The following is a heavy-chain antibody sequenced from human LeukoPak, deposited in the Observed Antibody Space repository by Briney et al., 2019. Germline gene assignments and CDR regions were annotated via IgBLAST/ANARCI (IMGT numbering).Heavy chain of an antibody. Sequence: GGSLRLSCAASGFAVSSYAVSWVRQAPGKGLEWVSGMTHSSERTYYADSVKGRFTISRDNSKNTLYLQMNSLRAEDTAVYYCARRISGGWPDYWGQGTLVTVSS. CDR2: MTHSSERT. CDR3: ARRISGGWPDY. J-gene: IGHJ4*02. D-gene: IGHD6-19*01. CDR1: GFAVSSYA. V-gene: IGHV3-23*01.